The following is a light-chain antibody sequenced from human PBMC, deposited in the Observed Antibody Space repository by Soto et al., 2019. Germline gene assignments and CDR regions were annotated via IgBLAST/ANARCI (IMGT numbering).Light chain of an antibody. Sequence: DIQMTQSPSSLSASVGDRVTITCRASQSISSYLNWYQQKPGKAPKLLIYAASGLQSGVPSRCSGSGSGTDFTLTISSRQPEDFATYYCQQSYSTPPYTFGQGTKLEIK. CDR3: QQSYSTPPYT. CDR1: QSISSY. J-gene: IGKJ2*01. CDR2: AAS. V-gene: IGKV1-39*01.